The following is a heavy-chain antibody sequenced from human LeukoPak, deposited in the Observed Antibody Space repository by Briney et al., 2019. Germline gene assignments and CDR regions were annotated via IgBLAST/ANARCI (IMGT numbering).Heavy chain of an antibody. D-gene: IGHD5-24*01. CDR2: INQDETKA. Sequence: GGSLRLSCAVSGFTFRNYLKHWVRQAPGQGLVWVSRINQDETKAYADSVKGRFTVSRDNAKNMMYLQLNGLRAEDTAVYFCGRGGDGIDVWGQGTTVIVSS. J-gene: IGHJ3*01. CDR1: GFTFRNYL. CDR3: GRGGDGIDV. V-gene: IGHV3-74*01.